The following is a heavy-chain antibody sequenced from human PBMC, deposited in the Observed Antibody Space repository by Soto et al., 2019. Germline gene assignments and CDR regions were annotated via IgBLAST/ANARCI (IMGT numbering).Heavy chain of an antibody. J-gene: IGHJ4*02. CDR2: ISSSSSTI. Sequence: GGSLRLSCAASGFTFSSYSMNWVRQAPGKGLEWVSYISSSSSTIYYADSVKGRFTISRDNAKNSLYLQMNSLRDEDTAVYYCARDPDYYDSSGYYAPPFDYWGQGTLVTVSS. CDR3: ARDPDYYDSSGYYAPPFDY. V-gene: IGHV3-48*02. D-gene: IGHD3-22*01. CDR1: GFTFSSYS.